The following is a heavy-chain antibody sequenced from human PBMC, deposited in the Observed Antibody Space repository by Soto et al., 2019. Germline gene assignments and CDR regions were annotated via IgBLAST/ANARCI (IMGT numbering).Heavy chain of an antibody. D-gene: IGHD3-22*01. V-gene: IGHV3-49*03. J-gene: IGHJ4*02. CDR1: GFTFGDYA. Sequence: GGSLRLSCTASGFTFGDYAMSWFRQAPGKGLEWVGFIRSKAYGGTTEYAASVKGRFTISRDDSKSIAYLQMNSLKTEDTAVYYCTRVRDYYDSSGPGRFYFDYWGQGTLVTVSS. CDR3: TRVRDYYDSSGPGRFYFDY. CDR2: IRSKAYGGTT.